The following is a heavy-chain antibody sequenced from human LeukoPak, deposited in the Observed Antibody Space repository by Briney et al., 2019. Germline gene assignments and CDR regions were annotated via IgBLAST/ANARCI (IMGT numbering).Heavy chain of an antibody. Sequence: ASVKVSCKASGGTFSSYAISWVRQAPGQGLEWMGWINPNSGGTNYAQKFQGRVTMTRDTSISTAYMELSRLRSDDTAVYYCARAISTLNYYYYYYMDVWGKGTTVTVSS. J-gene: IGHJ6*03. CDR1: GGTFSSYA. D-gene: IGHD2-15*01. CDR3: ARAISTLNYYYYYYMDV. V-gene: IGHV1-2*02. CDR2: INPNSGGT.